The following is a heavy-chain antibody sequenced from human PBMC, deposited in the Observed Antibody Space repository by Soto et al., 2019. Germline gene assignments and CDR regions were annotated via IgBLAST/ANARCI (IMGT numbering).Heavy chain of an antibody. CDR1: GFTVSSKY. J-gene: IGHJ3*02. CDR2: IYSGGST. CDR3: AREFVSFDI. V-gene: IGHV3-53*01. Sequence: GGSLRLSCVGSGFTVSSKYMSWVRQAPGKGLEWVSVIYSGGSTYYADSVKGRFTISRDNAKNSLYLQMNSLRAEDTAVYYCAREFVSFDIWGQGTMVTVSS.